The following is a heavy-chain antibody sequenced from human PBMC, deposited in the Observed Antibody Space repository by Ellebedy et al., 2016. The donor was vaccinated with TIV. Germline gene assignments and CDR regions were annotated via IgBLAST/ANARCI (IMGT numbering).Heavy chain of an antibody. CDR3: VRKGRGYCNGGNCYYFDY. D-gene: IGHD2-15*01. V-gene: IGHV2-26*01. CDR2: IFTDDEK. J-gene: IGHJ4*02. CDR1: GFSLSDAPMG. Sequence: SGPTMVKPTETLTLTCTVSGFSLSDAPMGVSWIRQPPGKAREWLAHIFTDDEKSYSASLKSRLTISLDTPKSHVVLTMTNMDPVDTATYYCVRKGRGYCNGGNCYYFDYWGQGILVTVSS.